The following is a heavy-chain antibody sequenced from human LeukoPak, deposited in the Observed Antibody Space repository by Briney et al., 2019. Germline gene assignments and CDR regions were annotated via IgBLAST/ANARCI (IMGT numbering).Heavy chain of an antibody. V-gene: IGHV1-2*06. D-gene: IGHD6-19*01. Sequence: GASVKVSCEASGYTFTGFYMHWVRQAPGQGLEWMGRINPNSGGTNYAQRFQGRVTMTRDTSISTAYMELSRLTSDDTAVYYCAREPPRITVAGTPDYWGQGTLVTVSS. CDR1: GYTFTGFY. CDR3: AREPPRITVAGTPDY. CDR2: INPNSGGT. J-gene: IGHJ4*02.